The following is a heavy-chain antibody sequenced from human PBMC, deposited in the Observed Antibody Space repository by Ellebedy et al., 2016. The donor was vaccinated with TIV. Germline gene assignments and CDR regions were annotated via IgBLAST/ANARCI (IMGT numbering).Heavy chain of an antibody. CDR1: RYTFTSYY. D-gene: IGHD3-22*01. J-gene: IGHJ4*02. Sequence: ASVKVSXKASRYTFTSYYMHWVRQAPGQGLEWMGIINPSGGSTSYAQKFQGRVTMTRDTSTSTVYMELSSLRSEDTAVYYCARDSDSSAHEGYFDYWGQGTLVTVSS. CDR3: ARDSDSSAHEGYFDY. CDR2: INPSGGST. V-gene: IGHV1-46*01.